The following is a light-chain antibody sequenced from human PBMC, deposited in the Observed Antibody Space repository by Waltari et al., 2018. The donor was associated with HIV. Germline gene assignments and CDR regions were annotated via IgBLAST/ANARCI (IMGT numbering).Light chain of an antibody. CDR3: QQYNNWPRT. J-gene: IGKJ1*01. V-gene: IGKV3-15*01. Sequence: EVVMTQSPGTLSVSPGERATLSCRASQSISSNLAWYQQKPGQAPRLLLYEASTGATGVPARFIGSGFGTDFTLIITSLQFEDVAVYYCQQYNNWPRTFGQGTMVEF. CDR1: QSISSN. CDR2: EAS.